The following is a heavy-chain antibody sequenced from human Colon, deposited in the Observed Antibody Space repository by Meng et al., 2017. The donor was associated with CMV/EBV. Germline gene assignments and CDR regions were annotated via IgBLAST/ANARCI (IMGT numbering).Heavy chain of an antibody. V-gene: IGHV3-9*01. CDR1: GFTFDDYA. CDR3: AKDIALARKGNYYYYYGMDV. Sequence: GGSLRLSCAASGFTFDDYATHWVRQAPGKGLEWVSGISWNSGSIGYADSVKGRFTISRDNAKNSLYLQMNSLRAEDTALYYCAKDIALARKGNYYYYYGMDVWGQGTTVTVSS. D-gene: IGHD6-19*01. CDR2: ISWNSGSI. J-gene: IGHJ6*02.